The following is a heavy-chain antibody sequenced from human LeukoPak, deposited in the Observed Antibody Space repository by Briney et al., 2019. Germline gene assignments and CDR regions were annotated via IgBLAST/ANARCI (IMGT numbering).Heavy chain of an antibody. CDR2: INHSGST. V-gene: IGHV4-34*01. CDR3: ARHLVVAATEDAFDI. CDR1: GGSFSGYY. D-gene: IGHD2-15*01. Sequence: SETLSLTCAVYGGSFSGYYWSWIRQPPGKGLEWIGEINHSGSTNYNPSLKSRVTISVDTSKNQFSLKLSSVTAADTAVYYCARHLVVAATEDAFDIWGQGTMVTVSS. J-gene: IGHJ3*02.